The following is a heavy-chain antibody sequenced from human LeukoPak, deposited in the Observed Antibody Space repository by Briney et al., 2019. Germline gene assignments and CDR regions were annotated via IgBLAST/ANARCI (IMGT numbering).Heavy chain of an antibody. J-gene: IGHJ5*02. Sequence: ASVKVSCKASGYTFTSYDINWVRQATGQGLEWMGWMNPNSGNTGYAQKFQGRVTMTRNTSISTAYMELSSLRSEDTAVYYCARGYCSSTSCYNWYWFDPWGQGTLVTVSS. CDR1: GYTFTSYD. D-gene: IGHD2-2*02. CDR3: ARGYCSSTSCYNWYWFDP. CDR2: MNPNSGNT. V-gene: IGHV1-8*01.